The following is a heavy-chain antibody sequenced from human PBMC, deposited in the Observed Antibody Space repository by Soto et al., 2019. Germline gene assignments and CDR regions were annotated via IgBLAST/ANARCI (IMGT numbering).Heavy chain of an antibody. D-gene: IGHD4-17*01. J-gene: IGHJ4*02. CDR3: AREMTTVVTPPFDY. CDR1: GFTFSSYA. Sequence: QVQLVESGGGVVQPERSLRLSCAASGFTFSSYAMHWVRQAPGKGLEWVAVISYDGSNKYYADSVKGRFTISRDNSKNTLYLQMNSLISEDTAVYYCAREMTTVVTPPFDYWGQGTLVTVSS. V-gene: IGHV3-30-3*01. CDR2: ISYDGSNK.